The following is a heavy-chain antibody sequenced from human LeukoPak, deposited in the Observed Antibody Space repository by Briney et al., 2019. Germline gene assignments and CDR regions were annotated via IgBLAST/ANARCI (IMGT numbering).Heavy chain of an antibody. CDR1: GGSISSYY. CDR3: AREGIAAAGTVDY. V-gene: IGHV4-59*01. Sequence: PSETLSLTCTVSGGSISSYYWSWIRQPPGKGLEWIGYIYYSGSTNYNPSLKSRVTISVDTSKNQFSLKLSSVTAADTAVYYCAREGIAAAGTVDYWGQGTLVTVSS. CDR2: IYYSGST. J-gene: IGHJ4*02. D-gene: IGHD6-13*01.